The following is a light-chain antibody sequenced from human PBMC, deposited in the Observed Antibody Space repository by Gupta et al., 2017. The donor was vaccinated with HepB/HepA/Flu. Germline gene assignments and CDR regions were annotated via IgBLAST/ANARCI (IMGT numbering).Light chain of an antibody. V-gene: IGLV1-47*01. CDR3: AAGDDSRSGV. CDR2: RNN. Sequence: QSVLTLPPSASGPPGQRVTISCSGSSPNIGSNYVYWYQQPPGTAPKLLVYRNNPRTAGVPARFSGSKAGTSASLAISERRDEDEADYYCAAGDDSRSGVFGGGTKLTVL. CDR1: SPNIGSNY. J-gene: IGLJ3*02.